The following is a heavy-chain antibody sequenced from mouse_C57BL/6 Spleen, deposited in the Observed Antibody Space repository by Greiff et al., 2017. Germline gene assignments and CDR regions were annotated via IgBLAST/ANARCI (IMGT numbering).Heavy chain of an antibody. CDR1: GYTFTSYW. CDR3: ARAGGSPGSWGCDMDD. Sequence: QVQLQQPGAELVKPGASVKLSCKASGYTFTSYWMHWVKQRPGQGLEWIGMIHPNSGSTNYNEKFKSKATLTVDQSSSTAYMQLSSLTSEDSAVXYWARAGGSPGSWGCDMDDWGQGTSVTVSS. D-gene: IGHD1-1*01. J-gene: IGHJ4*01. V-gene: IGHV1-64*01. CDR2: IHPNSGST.